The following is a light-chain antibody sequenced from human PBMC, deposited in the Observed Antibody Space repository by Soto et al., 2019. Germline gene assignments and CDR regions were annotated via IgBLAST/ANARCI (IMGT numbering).Light chain of an antibody. CDR2: EVN. Sequence: QSVLTQPASVSGSPGQSITISCTGTSSDVGAYNHVSWYQQHPGKVPKVMIYEVNNRPSGVSNRFSASKSGNTASLTISGLQAEDEADYYCSSYTRSSSVVFGGGTQLTVL. CDR3: SSYTRSSSVV. CDR1: SSDVGAYNH. V-gene: IGLV2-14*03. J-gene: IGLJ3*02.